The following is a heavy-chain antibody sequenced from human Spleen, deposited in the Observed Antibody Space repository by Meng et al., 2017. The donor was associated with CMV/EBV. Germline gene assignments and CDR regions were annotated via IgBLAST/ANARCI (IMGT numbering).Heavy chain of an antibody. CDR3: AWMKTVTSVGQ. CDR2: SRGRSGGET. D-gene: IGHD4-17*01. V-gene: IGHV3-15*01. Sequence: SCEGSGLSFIDGWMTWVGQAPGKGLEWIGLSRGRSGGETYAAPVKGTFIISRDDSKNTVYLQMNSLKIDDTALYYCAWMKTVTSVGQWGQGTLVTVSS. CDR1: GLSFIDGW. J-gene: IGHJ4*02.